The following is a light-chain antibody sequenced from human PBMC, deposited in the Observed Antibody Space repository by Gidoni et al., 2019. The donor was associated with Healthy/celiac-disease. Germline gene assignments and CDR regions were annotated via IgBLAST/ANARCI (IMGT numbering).Light chain of an antibody. V-gene: IGKV1-39*01. Sequence: DIQMTQSPSSLSASVGDRVTITCRASQSISSYLNWYQQKPGKAPKLLIYAASSLQSGVPSRFSGSGSGTYFTLTISSLQPEEFATYYCQQSYSTPFTFXPXTKVDIK. CDR1: QSISSY. CDR2: AAS. CDR3: QQSYSTPFT. J-gene: IGKJ3*01.